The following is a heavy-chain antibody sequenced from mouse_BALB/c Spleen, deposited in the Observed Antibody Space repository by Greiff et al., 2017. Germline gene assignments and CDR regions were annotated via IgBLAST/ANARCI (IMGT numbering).Heavy chain of an antibody. CDR1: GFSLTSYG. J-gene: IGHJ4*01. CDR3: ARKGNRYDAMDY. D-gene: IGHD2-14*01. Sequence: QVQLQQSGPGLVQPSQSLSITCTVSGFSLTSYGVHWVRQSPGKGLEWLGVIWSGGSTDYNAAFISRLSISKDNSKSQVFFKMNSLQANDTAIYYCARKGNRYDAMDYWGQGTSVTVSS. V-gene: IGHV2-2*02. CDR2: IWSGGST.